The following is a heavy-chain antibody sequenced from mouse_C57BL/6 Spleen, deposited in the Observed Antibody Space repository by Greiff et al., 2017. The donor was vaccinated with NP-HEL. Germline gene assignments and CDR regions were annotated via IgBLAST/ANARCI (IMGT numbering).Heavy chain of an antibody. Sequence: VQLQQSGAELVRPGASVKLSCTASGFNIKDDYMHWVKQRPEQGLEWIGWIDPENGDTEYASKFQGKATITADTSSNTAYLQRSSLTSEDTAVYYCTTGGLVDYWGQGTSVTVSS. CDR2: IDPENGDT. V-gene: IGHV14-4*01. CDR3: TTGGLVDY. J-gene: IGHJ4*01. CDR1: GFNIKDDY. D-gene: IGHD3-3*01.